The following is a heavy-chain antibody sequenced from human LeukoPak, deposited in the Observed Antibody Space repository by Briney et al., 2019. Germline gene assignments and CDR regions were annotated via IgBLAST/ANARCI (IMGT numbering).Heavy chain of an antibody. J-gene: IGHJ6*03. CDR1: GGSFSGYY. CDR3: AREYSSSWEYYYYYYYMDV. Sequence: SETLSLTCAVYGGSFSGYYWSWIRQPPGKGLEWIGEINHSGSTNYNPSLKSRVTISVDTSKNQFSLKLSSVTAADTAVYYCAREYSSSWEYYYYYYYMDVWGKGTTVTVSS. D-gene: IGHD6-13*01. CDR2: INHSGST. V-gene: IGHV4-34*01.